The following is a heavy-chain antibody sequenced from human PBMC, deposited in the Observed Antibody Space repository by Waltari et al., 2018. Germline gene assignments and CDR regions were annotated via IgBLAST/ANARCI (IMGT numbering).Heavy chain of an antibody. D-gene: IGHD6-19*01. CDR3: AKESGGGSGWHIDY. CDR2: IRWDGSNA. CDR1: GFALSSYG. J-gene: IGHJ4*02. V-gene: IGHV3-30*02. Sequence: QVHLVESGGGVVQPGVSLRLDCAASGFALSSYGMHWVRQAPGKGLEWVEFIRWDGSNAYYANTVKGRFTISRDNSKNTLYLQMNSLRPEDTAVYYCAKESGGGSGWHIDYWGQGTLVTVSS.